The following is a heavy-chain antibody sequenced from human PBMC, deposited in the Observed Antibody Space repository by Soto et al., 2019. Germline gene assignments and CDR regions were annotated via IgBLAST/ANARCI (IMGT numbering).Heavy chain of an antibody. Sequence: GGSLRLSCASCGVTFSRYGMHWVRQAPGKGLEWVAVIGDAGSNIYYADSVKGRFTISRDNSKNTLYLQMNSLRAEDTAVYYCARDELRFLEEGANTPHYGMDVWGQGPTVTVSS. J-gene: IGHJ6*02. V-gene: IGHV3-33*01. CDR1: GVTFSRYG. D-gene: IGHD3-3*01. CDR2: IGDAGSNI. CDR3: ARDELRFLEEGANTPHYGMDV.